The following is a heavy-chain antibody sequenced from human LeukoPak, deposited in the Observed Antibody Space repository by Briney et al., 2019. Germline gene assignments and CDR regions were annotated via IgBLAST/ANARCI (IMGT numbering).Heavy chain of an antibody. CDR2: IKQDGSEK. J-gene: IGHJ6*02. Sequence: GGSLRLSCAASGFTFSSYWMSWVRQAPGKGLEWVANIKQDGSEKYYVDSVKGRFTISRDNAKNLLYLQMNSLRAEDTAVYYCASYQLRYYYYGMDVWGQGTTVTVSS. V-gene: IGHV3-7*01. CDR1: GFTFSSYW. D-gene: IGHD2-2*01. CDR3: ASYQLRYYYYGMDV.